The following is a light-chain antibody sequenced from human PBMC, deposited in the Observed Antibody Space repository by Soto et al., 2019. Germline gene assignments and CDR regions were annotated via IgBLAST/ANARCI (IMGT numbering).Light chain of an antibody. CDR2: GAS. V-gene: IGKV3-15*01. CDR1: QSVSSK. CDR3: QQSSNWPYP. J-gene: IGKJ2*01. Sequence: ERGRTQSPATLSLSPGERATLSCRASQSVSSKLAWYQQKPGQAPRLLIYGASIRATDVPARFSGSGSGTEFTLTISRLQSEDFTVFYCQQSSNWPYPFGQGTKVDIK.